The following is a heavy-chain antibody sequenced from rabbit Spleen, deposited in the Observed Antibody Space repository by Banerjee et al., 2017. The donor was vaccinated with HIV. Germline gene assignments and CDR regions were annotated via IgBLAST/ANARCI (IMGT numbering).Heavy chain of an antibody. J-gene: IGHJ6*01. CDR2: IYAGSSGST. D-gene: IGHD1-1*01. V-gene: IGHV1S40*01. Sequence: QSLEESGGGLVQPEGSLTLTCTASGFSFSNSYYMCWVRQAPGKGLEWIACIYAGSSGSTYYASWAKGRFAISKTSSTTVTLQMTRLTAADTATYFCARDTSSSFSSYGMDLWGQGTLVTVS. CDR3: ARDTSSSFSSYGMDL. CDR1: GFSFSNSYY.